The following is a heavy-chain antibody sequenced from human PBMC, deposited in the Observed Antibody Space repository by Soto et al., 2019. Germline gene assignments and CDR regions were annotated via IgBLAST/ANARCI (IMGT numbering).Heavy chain of an antibody. D-gene: IGHD6-13*01. CDR3: ARSVATPGTNIDF. CDR1: CGSMNGYY. Sequence: PSETLSLTCSFSCGSMNGYYWSWIRQTPGQGLEWLGFIYFSGSTRYNPSLMSRLTISLDKSKRQFSMSLSSVTAADTAVYYCARSVATPGTNIDFWGQGTLVTV. V-gene: IGHV4-4*09. CDR2: IYFSGST. J-gene: IGHJ4*02.